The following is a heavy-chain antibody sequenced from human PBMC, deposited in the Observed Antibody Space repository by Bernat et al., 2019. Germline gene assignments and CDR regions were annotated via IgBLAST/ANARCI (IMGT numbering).Heavy chain of an antibody. CDR3: ARDPGGYYYGSGTPRMDV. V-gene: IGHV1-18*01. CDR2: ISAYNGNT. Sequence: QVQLVQSGAEVKKPGASVKVSCKASGYTFTSYGISWVRQAPGQGLEWMGWISAYNGNTNYAQKLQGRVTMTTDTSTSTAYMELRSLRSDDTAVYYCARDPGGYYYGSGTPRMDVWGQGTTVTVSS. CDR1: GYTFTSYG. J-gene: IGHJ6*02. D-gene: IGHD3-10*01.